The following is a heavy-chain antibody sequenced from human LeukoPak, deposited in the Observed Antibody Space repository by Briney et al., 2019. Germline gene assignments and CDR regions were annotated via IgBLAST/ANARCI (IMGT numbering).Heavy chain of an antibody. CDR2: IYYSGST. Sequence: SETLSLTCTVSGGSISSSSYYWGWIRQPPGKGLEWIGSIYYSGSTYYNPSLKSRVTISVDTSKNQFSLKLSSVTAADTAVYYCARLAYSGSYFGWFDPWGQGTLVTVSS. V-gene: IGHV4-39*07. CDR3: ARLAYSGSYFGWFDP. CDR1: GGSISSSSYY. J-gene: IGHJ5*02. D-gene: IGHD1-26*01.